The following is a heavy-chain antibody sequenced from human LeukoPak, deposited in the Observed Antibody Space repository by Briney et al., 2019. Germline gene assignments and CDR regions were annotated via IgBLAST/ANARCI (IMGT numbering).Heavy chain of an antibody. V-gene: IGHV1-2*02. D-gene: IGHD5-24*01. Sequence: GASVKVSCKASGYTFTGYYMHWVRQAPGQGLEWMGWINPNSGGTNYAQKFQGRVTMTRDTSISTAYMELSRLRSDDTAVYYCARVRSRDGYNFGYWGQGTLVTVSS. J-gene: IGHJ4*02. CDR2: INPNSGGT. CDR1: GYTFTGYY. CDR3: ARVRSRDGYNFGY.